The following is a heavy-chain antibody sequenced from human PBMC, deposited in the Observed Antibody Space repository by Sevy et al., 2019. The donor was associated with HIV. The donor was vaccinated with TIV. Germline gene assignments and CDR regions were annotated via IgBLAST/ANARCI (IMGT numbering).Heavy chain of an antibody. D-gene: IGHD6-19*01. V-gene: IGHV4-38-2*01. CDR3: VRAIGTQVAGLYYFDY. CDR1: GYSISSDYY. CDR2: IYHSGYS. Sequence: SETLSLTCAVSGYSISSDYYWGWIRQPPGKGLEWIGSIYHSGYSYYNPSLKSLVTISVDTSKNQFSLKLSSVTAADTTVYYCVRAIGTQVAGLYYFDYWGQGTLVTVSS. J-gene: IGHJ4*02.